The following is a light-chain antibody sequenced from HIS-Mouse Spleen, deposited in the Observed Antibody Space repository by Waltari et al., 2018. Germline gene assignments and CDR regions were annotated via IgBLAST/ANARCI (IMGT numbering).Light chain of an antibody. CDR2: DVS. CDR3: SSYTSSSTRV. V-gene: IGLV2-14*03. Sequence: QPALTQPASVSGSPGQSLTISCTGPSSAVVCSCYVPWYQQHPGKAPKLLIYDVSDRPSGVSNRFSGSKSGNTASLTISGLQAEDEADYYCSSYTSSSTRVFGGGTKLTVL. J-gene: IGLJ3*02. CDR1: SSAVVCSCY.